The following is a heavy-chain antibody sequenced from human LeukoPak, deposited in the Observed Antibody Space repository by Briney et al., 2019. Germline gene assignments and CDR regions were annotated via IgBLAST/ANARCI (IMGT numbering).Heavy chain of an antibody. V-gene: IGHV3-74*01. CDR2: INGDGSGP. CDR3: ASSMVTGY. CDR1: GFTFSSYW. D-gene: IGHD5-18*01. J-gene: IGHJ4*02. Sequence: GGSLRLSCAASGFTFSSYWMHWVRQAPGKGLVWVSGINGDGSGPSYADSVKGRFTISRDNAKNTLYLQMNSLRAEDTAVYYCASSMVTGYWGQGTLVTVSS.